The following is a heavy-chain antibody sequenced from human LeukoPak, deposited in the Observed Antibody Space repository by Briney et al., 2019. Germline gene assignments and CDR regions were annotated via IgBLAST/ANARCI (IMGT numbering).Heavy chain of an antibody. D-gene: IGHD6-19*01. V-gene: IGHV3-21*03. CDR1: GFTFRSYR. J-gene: IGHJ5*02. CDR2: ISNSSSYI. CDR3: AREGSVWYVGGNWFDP. Sequence: GGSLRLSCAASGFTFRSYRMIWVRQTPGKGLEWVSYISNSSSYIYYADSVKGRFTISRDNAKNSLYMQMNSLRAENTAVYYSAREGSVWYVGGNWFDPWGQGTLVTVSS.